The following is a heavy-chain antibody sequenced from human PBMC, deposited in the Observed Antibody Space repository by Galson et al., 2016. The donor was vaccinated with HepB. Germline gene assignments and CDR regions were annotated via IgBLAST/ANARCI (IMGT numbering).Heavy chain of an antibody. Sequence: SLRLSCATSGFTFSQFDMNWVRQAPGKGLEWVSGINTSGGSTYYADSVKGRFTISRDNSKNTLYLQMNSLRAEDTAVYYCAKDRSRRSLATIFDYWGQGTLVTVSS. CDR2: INTSGGST. CDR3: AKDRSRRSLATIFDY. D-gene: IGHD5-12*01. V-gene: IGHV3-23*01. CDR1: GFTFSQFD. J-gene: IGHJ4*02.